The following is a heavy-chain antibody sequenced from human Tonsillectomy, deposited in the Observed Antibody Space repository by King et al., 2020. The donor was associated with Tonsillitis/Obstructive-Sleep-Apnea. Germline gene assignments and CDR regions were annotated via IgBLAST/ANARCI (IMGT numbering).Heavy chain of an antibody. J-gene: IGHJ3*02. V-gene: IGHV3-23*04. CDR2: ISDRGGST. CDR1: GFTFSNYA. Sequence: VQLVESGGGFIQPGGSLRLSCAASGFTFSNYAMSWVRQAPGKGLVWVSSISDRGGSTYYADSVKGRFTISRDNSKKTLHLQMNSLRAEDTAVYYCAKHQYHYDSSGYYYAFDIWGQGTRVTVSS. CDR3: AKHQYHYDSSGYYYAFDI. D-gene: IGHD3-22*01.